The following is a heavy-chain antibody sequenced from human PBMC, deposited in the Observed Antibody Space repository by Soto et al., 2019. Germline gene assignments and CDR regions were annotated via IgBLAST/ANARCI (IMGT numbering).Heavy chain of an antibody. Sequence: QVQLVESGGGVVQPGRSLRLSCAASGFTFSSYGMHWVRQAPGKGLEWVAVIWFDGSNKYYADSVKGRFTISRDNSKSTLYLQMNSLRAEDKAVYYCARQHRDILTGLRWNGMDVWGQGTTVTVSS. J-gene: IGHJ6*02. V-gene: IGHV3-33*01. CDR3: ARQHRDILTGLRWNGMDV. CDR1: GFTFSSYG. D-gene: IGHD3-9*01. CDR2: IWFDGSNK.